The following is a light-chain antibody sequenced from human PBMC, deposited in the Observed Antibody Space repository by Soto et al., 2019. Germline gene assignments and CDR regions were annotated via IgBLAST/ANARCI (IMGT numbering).Light chain of an antibody. CDR2: KAS. CDR1: QTISSW. CDR3: QQANSFPPT. V-gene: IGKV1-5*03. Sequence: DIQMTQSPSTLSGSVGDRVTITCRASQTISSWLAWYQQKPGKAPKLLIYKASTLKSGVPSRFSGSGSGTEFTLTISSLQPDDFATYYCQQANSFPPTFGPGTKVDIK. J-gene: IGKJ3*01.